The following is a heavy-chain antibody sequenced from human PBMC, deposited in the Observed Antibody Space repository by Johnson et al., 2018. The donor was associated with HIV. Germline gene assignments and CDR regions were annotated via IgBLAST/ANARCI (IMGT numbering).Heavy chain of an antibody. J-gene: IGHJ3*02. D-gene: IGHD5-12*01. Sequence: QVQLVESGGGVVQPGRSLRLSCVASGFTLSNNAMHWVRQAPGKGLEWVAVISYDGSNKYYADSVKGRFTISRDNSKNTLHLQMNSLRAEDTAVYYCTSTIDMVPTGRSYDAFDIWGQGTMVTVSS. V-gene: IGHV3-30*14. CDR3: TSTIDMVPTGRSYDAFDI. CDR2: ISYDGSNK. CDR1: GFTLSNNA.